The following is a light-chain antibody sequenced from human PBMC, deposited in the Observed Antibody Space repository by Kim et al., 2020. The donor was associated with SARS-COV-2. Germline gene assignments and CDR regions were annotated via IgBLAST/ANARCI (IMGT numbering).Light chain of an antibody. V-gene: IGKV1-6*01. J-gene: IGKJ2*01. Sequence: SASVGDRVTSTCRASQDIRNDLGWYQQRPGKAPRLLIFAATALQSRVPSRFSGSGSGTEFILTIDSLQPEDFATYFCQQDHNYPRTFGQGTKLEI. CDR2: AAT. CDR1: QDIRND. CDR3: QQDHNYPRT.